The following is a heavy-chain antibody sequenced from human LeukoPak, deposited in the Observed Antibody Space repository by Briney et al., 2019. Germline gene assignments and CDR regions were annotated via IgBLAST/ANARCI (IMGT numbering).Heavy chain of an antibody. V-gene: IGHV3-33*01. CDR1: GFTFSRYG. Sequence: GGSLRLSCVASGFTFSRYGMHWVRQAPGKGLEWVAVIWYDGSAIYYADSVRGRFTLSRDNSKNTVYLQMNSLRADDTAIYYCAREESRGLDYWGQGTAVTVSP. J-gene: IGHJ4*02. D-gene: IGHD3-10*01. CDR2: IWYDGSAI. CDR3: AREESRGLDY.